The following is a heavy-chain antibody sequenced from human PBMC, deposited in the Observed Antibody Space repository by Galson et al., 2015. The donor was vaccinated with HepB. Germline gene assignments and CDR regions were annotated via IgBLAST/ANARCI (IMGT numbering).Heavy chain of an antibody. CDR2: INPNSGGT. J-gene: IGHJ4*02. Sequence: SVKVSCKASGYTFTGYYMHWVRQAPGQGLEWMGWINPNSGGTNYAQKFQGRVTMTRDTSISTAYMELSRLRSDDTAVYYCARGHSSPHFPTRIVVVPAAVPPLDDYWGQGTLVTVSS. CDR1: GYTFTGYY. CDR3: ARGHSSPHFPTRIVVVPAAVPPLDDY. V-gene: IGHV1-2*02. D-gene: IGHD2-2*01.